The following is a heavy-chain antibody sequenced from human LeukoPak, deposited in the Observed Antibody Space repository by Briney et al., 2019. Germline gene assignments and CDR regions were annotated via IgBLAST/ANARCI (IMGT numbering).Heavy chain of an antibody. CDR1: GGSISSYY. CDR2: IFYSGST. J-gene: IGHJ4*02. V-gene: IGHV4-59*01. CDR3: ARVGDGYNYYYFDS. D-gene: IGHD5-24*01. Sequence: SATLSLTCTVSGGSISSYYWSWIRQPPGKGLEWIGYIFYSGSTKYNPSLKSRVTISVDTSKNQFPLKLSSVTAADTAVYYCARVGDGYNYYYFDSWGQGTLVTVSS.